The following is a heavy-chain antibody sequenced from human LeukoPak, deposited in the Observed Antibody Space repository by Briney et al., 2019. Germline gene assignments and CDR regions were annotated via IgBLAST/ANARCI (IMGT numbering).Heavy chain of an antibody. V-gene: IGHV3-23*01. CDR1: GFTFSRHP. CDR2: ISGSGVST. D-gene: IGHD6-13*01. CDR3: ARATSSNWLNWFDP. Sequence: PGGSLRLSCAASGFTFSRHPMNWVRQAPGKGLEWVSSISGSGVSTYYADSVKGRFTISRDNSKNTLYLQMNSLRVEDTAVYYCARATSSNWLNWFDPWGRGALVTVSS. J-gene: IGHJ5*02.